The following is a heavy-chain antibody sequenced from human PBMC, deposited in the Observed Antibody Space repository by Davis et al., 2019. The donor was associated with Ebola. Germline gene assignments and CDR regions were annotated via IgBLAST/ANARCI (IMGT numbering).Heavy chain of an antibody. V-gene: IGHV5-51*01. Sequence: GGSLRLSCKGSGYSFTSYWIGWVRQMPGKGLEWMGIIYPGDSDTRYSPSFQGQVTISADKSISTAYLQWSSLKASDTAMYYCARHVYSSSWNDYWGQGTLVTVSS. CDR2: IYPGDSDT. D-gene: IGHD6-13*01. CDR1: GYSFTSYW. J-gene: IGHJ4*02. CDR3: ARHVYSSSWNDY.